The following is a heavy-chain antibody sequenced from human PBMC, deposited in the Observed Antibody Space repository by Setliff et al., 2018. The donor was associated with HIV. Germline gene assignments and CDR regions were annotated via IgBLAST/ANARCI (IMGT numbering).Heavy chain of an antibody. CDR3: ARGLDSAKIHY. Sequence: SETLSLTCAVYGGSFSGYCWSWIRQPPGKGLEWIGEIHPSGNTYYNPSLQSRVTISVDTSKNQFSLNLSSVTAADTAVYYCARGLDSAKIHYWGQGTLVTVSS. V-gene: IGHV4-34*01. D-gene: IGHD6-25*01. J-gene: IGHJ4*02. CDR1: GGSFSGYC. CDR2: IHPSGNT.